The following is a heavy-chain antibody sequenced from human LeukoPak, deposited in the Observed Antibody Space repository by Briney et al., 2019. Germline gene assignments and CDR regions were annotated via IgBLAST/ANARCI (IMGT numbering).Heavy chain of an antibody. J-gene: IGHJ6*03. V-gene: IGHV4-39*07. CDR3: ARSAEWLDSYYYYYYMDV. D-gene: IGHD6-19*01. CDR2: IYYSGST. Sequence: SETLSLTCTVSGGSISSSSYYWGWIRQPPGKGLEWIGSIYYSGSTYYNPSLKSRVTISVDTSKNQFSLKLSSVTAADTAVHYCARSAEWLDSYYYYYYMDVWGKGTTVTVSS. CDR1: GGSISSSSYY.